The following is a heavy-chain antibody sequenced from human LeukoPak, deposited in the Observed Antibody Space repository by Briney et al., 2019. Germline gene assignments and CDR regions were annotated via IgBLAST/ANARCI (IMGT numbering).Heavy chain of an antibody. D-gene: IGHD3-16*01. J-gene: IGHJ4*02. CDR2: INPNSGAT. Sequence: ASVRVSCKASGYSFTGYYMHWVRQAPGQGLEWMGWINPNSGATKIAQKFQGRVTMTRDTSINAAYMELSSLRSDDTGVYYCVRGGPLRTDYWGQGTLVTVSS. CDR1: GYSFTGYY. V-gene: IGHV1-2*02. CDR3: VRGGPLRTDY.